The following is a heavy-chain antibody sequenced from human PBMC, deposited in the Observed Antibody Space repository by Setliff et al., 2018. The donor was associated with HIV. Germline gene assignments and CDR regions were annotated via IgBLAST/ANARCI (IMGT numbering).Heavy chain of an antibody. V-gene: IGHV4-39*02. CDR1: GGSIGTTTYY. CDR2: IYYNGIT. J-gene: IGHJ2*01. D-gene: IGHD3-9*01. CDR3: TRDTGYILSGYRPHWYFDL. Sequence: LSLTCAVSGGSIGTTTYYWGWIRQPPGKGLEWIGSIYYNGITYYNPSLKGRFTISVDTSKNQFSLKVTSVTAADTAVYYCTRDTGYILSGYRPHWYFDLWGRGTLVTVSS.